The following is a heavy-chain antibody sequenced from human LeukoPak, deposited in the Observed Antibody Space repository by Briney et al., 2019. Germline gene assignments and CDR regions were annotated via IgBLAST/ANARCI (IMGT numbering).Heavy chain of an antibody. V-gene: IGHV3-30*18. CDR2: ISYDGSNK. CDR3: AKSWFGELFI. D-gene: IGHD3-10*01. CDR1: GFTFSSYG. J-gene: IGHJ3*02. Sequence: GGSLRLSCAASGFTFSSYGMHWVRRAPGKGLEWVAVISYDGSNKYYADSVKGRFTISRDNSKNTLYLQMNSLRAEDTAVYYCAKSWFGELFIWGQGTMVTVSS.